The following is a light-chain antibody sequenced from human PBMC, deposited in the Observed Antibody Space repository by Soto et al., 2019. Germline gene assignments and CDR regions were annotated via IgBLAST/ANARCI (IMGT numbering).Light chain of an antibody. Sequence: EIVLTQSPATLSLSPGEIATFSCKASQSVGTSLAWFQQKPGQAPRLLIYDASVRATGIPASFSGSGSGTDFTLTISRLQPEDIAMYYCQQSSNWPPWTFGRGTRVEI. CDR1: QSVGTS. J-gene: IGKJ1*01. CDR3: QQSSNWPPWT. V-gene: IGKV3-11*01. CDR2: DAS.